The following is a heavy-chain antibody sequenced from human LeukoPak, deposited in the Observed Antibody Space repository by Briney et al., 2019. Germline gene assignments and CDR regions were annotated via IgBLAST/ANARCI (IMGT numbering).Heavy chain of an antibody. D-gene: IGHD6-13*01. CDR1: GGSISSYY. Sequence: SETLSLTCTVSGGSISSYYWSWIRQPAGKGLEWIGRIYTSGSTNYNPSLKSRVTMSVDTSKNQFSLKLSSVTAADTAVYYCARETGVDSSSWYGNYYYYYYMDVWGKGTTVTVSS. J-gene: IGHJ6*03. CDR2: IYTSGST. V-gene: IGHV4-4*07. CDR3: ARETGVDSSSWYGNYYYYYYMDV.